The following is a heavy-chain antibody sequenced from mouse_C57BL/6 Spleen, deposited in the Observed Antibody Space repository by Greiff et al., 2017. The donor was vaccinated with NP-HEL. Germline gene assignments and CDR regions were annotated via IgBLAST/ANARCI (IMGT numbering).Heavy chain of an antibody. Sequence: QVQLKESGPELVKPGASVKISCKASGYAFSSSWMNWVKQRPGKGLEWIGRIYPGDGDTNYNGKFKGKATLTADKSSSTAYMQLSSLTSEDSAVYFCARGGGGYWGQGTTLTVSS. CDR1: GYAFSSSW. CDR2: IYPGDGDT. CDR3: ARGGGGY. J-gene: IGHJ2*01. V-gene: IGHV1-82*01.